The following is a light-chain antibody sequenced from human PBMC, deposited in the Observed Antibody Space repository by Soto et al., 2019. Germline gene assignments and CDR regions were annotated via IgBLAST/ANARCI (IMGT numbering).Light chain of an antibody. CDR3: SSYAGSNNFGV. J-gene: IGLJ2*01. Sequence: QSALTQPPSASGSPGQSVIISCTGTSSDVGGYNYVSWYQQHPGKAPKLMIYEVTKRPSGVPDRFSGSKSANTASLTVSGLQAEDEADYYCSSYAGSNNFGVFGGGTKLTVL. V-gene: IGLV2-8*01. CDR1: SSDVGGYNY. CDR2: EVT.